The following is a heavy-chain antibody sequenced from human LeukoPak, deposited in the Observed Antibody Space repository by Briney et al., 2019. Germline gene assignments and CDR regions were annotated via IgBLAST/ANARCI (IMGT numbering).Heavy chain of an antibody. CDR2: LYSDGNT. CDR3: ARGVEPLAANTLAY. D-gene: IGHD1-14*01. Sequence: GGSLRLSCAASGFTVITNDMTWVRQAPGKGLEWVSVLYSDGNTEYADSVQGRFTISRDNSKNTLYLEMNSLSPDHTAVYYCARGVEPLAANTLAYWGQGTLVTVSS. J-gene: IGHJ4*02. CDR1: GFTVITND. V-gene: IGHV3-53*01.